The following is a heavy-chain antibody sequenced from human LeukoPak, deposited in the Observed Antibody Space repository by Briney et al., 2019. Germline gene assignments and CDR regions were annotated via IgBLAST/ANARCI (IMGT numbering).Heavy chain of an antibody. Sequence: PGGSLRLSCAASGFTFDDYAMHWVRQAPGKGLEWVSLISWDGGSTYYADSVKGRFTISRDNSKNTLYLQMNSLRAEDTAVYYCAKEASSEIVALDYWGQGTLVTVSS. D-gene: IGHD5-12*01. J-gene: IGHJ4*02. CDR1: GFTFDDYA. CDR3: AKEASSEIVALDY. V-gene: IGHV3-43D*03. CDR2: ISWDGGST.